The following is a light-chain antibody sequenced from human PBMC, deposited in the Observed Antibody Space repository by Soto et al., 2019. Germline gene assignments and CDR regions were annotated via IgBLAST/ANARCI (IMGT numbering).Light chain of an antibody. CDR3: QQYINWPRT. CDR2: GAS. CDR1: QRLSSN. J-gene: IGKJ1*01. V-gene: IGKV3-15*01. Sequence: EVVMTQSPDTLSVSSGERVTLSCRASQRLSSNLAWYQQRPGQAPRLLIYGASIRATDIPARFIGSGSGTEFTLTISSLQSEDFAVYYCQQYINWPRTFGQGTKVDIK.